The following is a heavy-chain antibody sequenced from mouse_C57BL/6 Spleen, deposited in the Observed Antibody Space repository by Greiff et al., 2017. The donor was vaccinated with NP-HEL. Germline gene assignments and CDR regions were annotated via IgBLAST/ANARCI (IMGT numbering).Heavy chain of an antibody. CDR2: INPNNGGT. D-gene: IGHD2-3*01. J-gene: IGHJ2*01. Sequence: VQLQQSGPELVKPGASVKISCKASGYTFTDYYMNWVKQSHGKSLEWIGDINPNNGGTSYNQKFKGKATLTVDKSSSTAYMELRSLTSEDSAVYYCARCNDGYYGDYWGQGTTLTVSS. V-gene: IGHV1-26*01. CDR1: GYTFTDYY. CDR3: ARCNDGYYGDY.